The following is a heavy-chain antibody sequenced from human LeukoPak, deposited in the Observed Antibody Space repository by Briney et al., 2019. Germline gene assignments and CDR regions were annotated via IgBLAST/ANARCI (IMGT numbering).Heavy chain of an antibody. CDR2: IKQDGTET. V-gene: IGHV3-7*03. Sequence: PGGSLRLSCAASGFSFSGYAMSWVRQAPGKGLEWVASIKQDGTETHYVDSVKGRFTISKDNAKNSLYLQLNSLRAEDTAVYYCAREDHSNYEYWGQGTLVTVSS. CDR3: AREDHSNYEY. CDR1: GFSFSGYA. J-gene: IGHJ4*02. D-gene: IGHD4-11*01.